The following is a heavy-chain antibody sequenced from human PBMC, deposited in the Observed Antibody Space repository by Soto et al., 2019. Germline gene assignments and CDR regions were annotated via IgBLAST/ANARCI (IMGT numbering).Heavy chain of an antibody. CDR2: IYYSGST. Sequence: QLQLQESGPGLVKTSETLSLTCTVSGGSINISSYYWGWIRQPPGKGLEWIGTIYYSGSTYYNPSLKRRVTISVDTSKNQFSLKLSSVTAADTAVYYCARLSFYYYMDVWGKGTTVTVSS. CDR1: GGSINISSYY. J-gene: IGHJ6*03. CDR3: ARLSFYYYMDV. V-gene: IGHV4-39*01.